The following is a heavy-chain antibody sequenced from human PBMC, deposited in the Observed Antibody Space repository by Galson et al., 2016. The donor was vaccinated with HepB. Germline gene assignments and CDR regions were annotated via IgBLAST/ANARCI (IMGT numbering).Heavy chain of an antibody. V-gene: IGHV3-30*02. D-gene: IGHD3-3*01. Sequence: SLRLSCAATGITLSSYGMHWVRPAPGKGLEWVAFMLYDGISKSYADSVKGRVTISRDNSKNTLYLQMNSLRVEDTAVFYCSKDLWSRWTGIFGVVDDYALDVWGQGTTVTVSS. CDR2: MLYDGISK. CDR1: GITLSSYG. J-gene: IGHJ6*02. CDR3: SKDLWSRWTGIFGVVDDYALDV.